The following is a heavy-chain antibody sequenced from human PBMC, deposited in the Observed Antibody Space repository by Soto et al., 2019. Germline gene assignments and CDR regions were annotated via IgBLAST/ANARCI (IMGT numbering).Heavy chain of an antibody. D-gene: IGHD6-13*01. V-gene: IGHV4-34*01. Sequence: PSETLSLTCAVYGGSFSGYYWSWIRQPPGKGLEWIGEINHSGSTNYNPSLKSRVTISVDTSKNQFSLKLSSVTAADTAVYYCARGEVRQLVKWFDPWGQGTLVTVSS. CDR2: INHSGST. CDR3: ARGEVRQLVKWFDP. CDR1: GGSFSGYY. J-gene: IGHJ5*02.